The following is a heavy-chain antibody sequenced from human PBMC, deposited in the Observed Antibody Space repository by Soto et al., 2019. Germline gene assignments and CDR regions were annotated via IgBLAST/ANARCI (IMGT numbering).Heavy chain of an antibody. J-gene: IGHJ4*02. CDR3: ARDRSSGYITMVRGVITGY. V-gene: IGHV3-11*01. D-gene: IGHD3-10*01. Sequence: GGSLRLSCAASGFTFSDYYMSWIRQAPGKGLEWVSYISSSGSTIYYADSVKGRFTISRDNAKNSLYLQMNSLRAEDTAVYYCARDRSSGYITMVRGVITGYWGQGTLVTVSS. CDR1: GFTFSDYY. CDR2: ISSSGSTI.